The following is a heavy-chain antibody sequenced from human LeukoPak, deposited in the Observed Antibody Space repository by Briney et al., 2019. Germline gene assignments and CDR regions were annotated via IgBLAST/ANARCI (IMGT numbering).Heavy chain of an antibody. CDR3: AKVGSYDFWSGYDY. CDR2: ISGSGGST. V-gene: IGHV3-23*01. J-gene: IGHJ4*02. Sequence: GGSLRLSCAASGFTFSSYAMSWVRQAPGKGLEWVSAISGSGGSTYYADSVKGRFTISRDNSKNTLYLQMNSLRAEDTAVYYCAKVGSYDFWSGYDYWGQGTLVTVSS. CDR1: GFTFSSYA. D-gene: IGHD3-3*01.